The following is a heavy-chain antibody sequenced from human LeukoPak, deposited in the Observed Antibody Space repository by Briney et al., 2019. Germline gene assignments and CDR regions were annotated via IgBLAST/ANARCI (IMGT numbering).Heavy chain of an antibody. CDR3: ARDSPFMVHGTGDAFDI. V-gene: IGHV1-18*01. Sequence: GASVKVSCKASGYDFSTSGISWVRQAPGEGLEWMGWISAYHGKTNFPQRFQGRVTLTTETSTSTDYMELRSLRSDDTAIYHYARDSPFMVHGTGDAFDIWGQGTMVSVSS. D-gene: IGHD4/OR15-4a*01. CDR2: ISAYHGKT. J-gene: IGHJ3*02. CDR1: GYDFSTSG.